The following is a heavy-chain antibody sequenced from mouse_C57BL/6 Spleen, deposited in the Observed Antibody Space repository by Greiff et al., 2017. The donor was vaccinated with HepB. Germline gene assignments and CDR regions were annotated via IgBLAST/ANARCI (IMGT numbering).Heavy chain of an antibody. Sequence: VQLQQSGPELVKPGASVKISCKASGYSFTDYNMNWVKQSNGKSLEWIGVINPNYGTTSYNQKFKGKATLTVDQSSSTAYMQLNSLTSEDSAVYYFAGRSDCVSAYRRYFDYWGQGTTLTVSS. D-gene: IGHD5-1*01. CDR1: GYSFTDYN. J-gene: IGHJ2*01. CDR3: AGRSDCVSAYRRYFDY. V-gene: IGHV1-39*01. CDR2: INPNYGTT.